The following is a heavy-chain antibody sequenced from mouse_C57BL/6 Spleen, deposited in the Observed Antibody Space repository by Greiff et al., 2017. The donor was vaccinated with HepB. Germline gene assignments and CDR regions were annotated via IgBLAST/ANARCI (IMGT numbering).Heavy chain of an antibody. J-gene: IGHJ2*01. CDR3: AREGLRRGKNY. V-gene: IGHV1-26*01. CDR1: GYTFTDYY. CDR2: INPNNGGT. D-gene: IGHD2-2*01. Sequence: VQLQQSGPELVKPGASVKISCKASGYTFTDYYMNWVKQSHGKSLEWIGDINPNNGGTSYNQKFKGKATLTVDKSSSTAYMELRSLTSEDSAVYYCAREGLRRGKNYWGQGTTLTVSS.